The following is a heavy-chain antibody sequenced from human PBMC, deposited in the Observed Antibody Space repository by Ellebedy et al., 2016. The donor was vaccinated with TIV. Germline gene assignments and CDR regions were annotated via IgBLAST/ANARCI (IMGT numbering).Heavy chain of an antibody. Sequence: GESLKISCAASGFPFTTYSMNWVRQAPGKGLEWISYVSHSSITIEYADSVKGRFTVSRDNSKNSLYLQMNSLRVEVTALYYCARDMGWGNERINDAFDIWGQGTTVTVSS. V-gene: IGHV3-48*04. D-gene: IGHD7-27*01. CDR2: VSHSSITI. J-gene: IGHJ3*02. CDR1: GFPFTTYS. CDR3: ARDMGWGNERINDAFDI.